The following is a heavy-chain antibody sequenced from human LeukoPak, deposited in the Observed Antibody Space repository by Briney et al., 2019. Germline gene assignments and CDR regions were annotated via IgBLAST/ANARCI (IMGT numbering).Heavy chain of an antibody. CDR1: GYTFTSYG. J-gene: IGHJ4*02. Sequence: ASVKVSCTASGYTFTSYGISWVRQAPGQGLEWMGRISAYNGNTNYAQKLQGRVTMTTDTSTSTAYMELRSLRSDDTAVYYCARLPSYYDSSGYYYGLDYWGQGTLVTVSS. V-gene: IGHV1-18*01. CDR3: ARLPSYYDSSGYYYGLDY. D-gene: IGHD3-22*01. CDR2: ISAYNGNT.